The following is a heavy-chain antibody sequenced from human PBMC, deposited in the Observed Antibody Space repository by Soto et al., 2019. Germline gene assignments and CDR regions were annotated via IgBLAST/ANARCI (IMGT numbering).Heavy chain of an antibody. CDR3: ARARDGYALYFDY. V-gene: IGHV1-69*13. J-gene: IGHJ4*02. Sequence: AAVKVSGKASGGTFRSYAIRWVRQGPGQGLEWMGGIIPIFGTANYAQKSQGRVTITADESKSTAYMELSSLRSEDTAVYYCARARDGYALYFDYWGQGTLVTVSS. D-gene: IGHD5-12*01. CDR1: GGTFRSYA. CDR2: IIPIFGTA.